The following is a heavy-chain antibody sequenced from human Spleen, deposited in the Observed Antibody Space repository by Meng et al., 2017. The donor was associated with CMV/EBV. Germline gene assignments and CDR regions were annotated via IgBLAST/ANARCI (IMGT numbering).Heavy chain of an antibody. D-gene: IGHD2-15*01. Sequence: ASVKVSCKASGYTFTGYYMHWVRQAPGQGLEWMGWINPNSGTTNYAQKFQGRVTMTGDTSITTAYMELSRLRSDDMAVYHCARVKRYCTGGTCSSTGYYGMDVWGQGTTVTVSS. CDR2: INPNSGTT. J-gene: IGHJ6*02. CDR3: ARVKRYCTGGTCSSTGYYGMDV. CDR1: GYTFTGYY. V-gene: IGHV1-2*02.